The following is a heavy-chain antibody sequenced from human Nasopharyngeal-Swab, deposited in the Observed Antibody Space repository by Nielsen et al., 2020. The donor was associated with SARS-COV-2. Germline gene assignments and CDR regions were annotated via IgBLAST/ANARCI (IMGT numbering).Heavy chain of an antibody. J-gene: IGHJ6*04. D-gene: IGHD2-2*01. V-gene: IGHV3-21*01. CDR1: GFTLGAYS. Sequence: GGSLRLSCAASGFTLGAYSMTWVRRAPGKGLEWVSSISSGGDYTYYAPSVKGRFSISRDNAKNSLYLQVNSLRAEDTGVYFCAREYLRLADVWGTGTTVTVSS. CDR2: ISSGGDYT. CDR3: AREYLRLADV.